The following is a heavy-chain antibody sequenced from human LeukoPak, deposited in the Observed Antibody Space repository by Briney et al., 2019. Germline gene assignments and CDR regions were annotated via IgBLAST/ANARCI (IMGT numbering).Heavy chain of an antibody. CDR2: ILNDGSNA. V-gene: IGHV3-33*05. J-gene: IGHJ4*02. D-gene: IGHD2-2*01. Sequence: GGSLRLSCAASGFTFSIYGMHWVRQAPGKGLEWVALILNDGSNAYYADYVKGQFTISRDNSKNTLYLHMNSLRGEDTAVYFCARGIGDCRSSSCHLDFDYWGQGTLVTVSS. CDR1: GFTFSIYG. CDR3: ARGIGDCRSSSCHLDFDY.